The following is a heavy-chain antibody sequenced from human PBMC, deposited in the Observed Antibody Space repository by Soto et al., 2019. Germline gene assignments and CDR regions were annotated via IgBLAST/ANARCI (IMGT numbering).Heavy chain of an antibody. D-gene: IGHD3-16*01. CDR1: GFTFSTFG. CDR3: ARGAVPELDYYYMAV. J-gene: IGHJ6*03. Sequence: QAQLVESGGGVVQPERSLRLSCVASGFTFSTFGMHWVRQAPGKGLEWVALISFDGNTKYYADSVKGRFTISRDNAKNTLYLQMATLRAEDTAVYYCARGAVPELDYYYMAVWGNGTTVTVSS. CDR2: ISFDGNTK. V-gene: IGHV3-30*03.